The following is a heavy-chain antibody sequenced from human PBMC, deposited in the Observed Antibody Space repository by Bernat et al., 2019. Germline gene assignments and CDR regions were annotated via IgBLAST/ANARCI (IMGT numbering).Heavy chain of an antibody. CDR3: TRDSIYCSSTSCYPYNWFDP. CDR2: IRSKAYGGTT. D-gene: IGHD2-2*01. Sequence: EVQLVESGGGLVQPGRSLRLSCTASGFTFGDYPMSWFRQAPGKGRGWVGFIRSKAYGGTTEYAASVKGRFTISRDDSKSIAYLQMNSLKTEDTAVYYCTRDSIYCSSTSCYPYNWFDPWGQGTLVTVSS. J-gene: IGHJ5*02. V-gene: IGHV3-49*03. CDR1: GFTFGDYP.